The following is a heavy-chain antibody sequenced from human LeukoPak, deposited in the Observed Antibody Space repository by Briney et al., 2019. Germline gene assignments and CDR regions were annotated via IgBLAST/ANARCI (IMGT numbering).Heavy chain of an antibody. V-gene: IGHV3-48*02. Sequence: GGSLRLSCAASGFTFSSYGMKWVRQAPGKGLEWVSYISSSGDTIYYADSVKGRFTISRDNAKKSMYLQMNSLRDEDTAVYYCARDRPRRFTYYYDSSGDDPRGQGTLVTVSS. J-gene: IGHJ5*02. D-gene: IGHD3-22*01. CDR2: ISSSGDTI. CDR3: ARDRPRRFTYYYDSSGDDP. CDR1: GFTFSSYG.